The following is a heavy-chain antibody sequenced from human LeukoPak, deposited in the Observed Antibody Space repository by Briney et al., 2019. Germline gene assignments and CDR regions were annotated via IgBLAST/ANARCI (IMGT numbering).Heavy chain of an antibody. CDR1: GFTFSNYG. V-gene: IGHV3-30*02. D-gene: IGHD3-16*02. CDR2: IRNDGSNI. J-gene: IGHJ4*02. Sequence: GGSLRLSCAASGFTFSNYGVHWVRQAPGKGLECVAFIRNDGSNIYYADSVKGRFTISRDNSKNTLYLQMNSLRAEDTAVYYCARSLSSRFSGPRRPYYFDYWGQGTLVTVSS. CDR3: ARSLSSRFSGPRRPYYFDY.